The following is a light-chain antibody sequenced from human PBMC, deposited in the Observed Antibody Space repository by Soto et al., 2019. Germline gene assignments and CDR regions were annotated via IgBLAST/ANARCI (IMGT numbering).Light chain of an antibody. Sequence: DIQMTQSPSTLSGSVGDRVTITCRASQTISSWLAWYQQKPGKAPKLLIYAASTLQSGVPSRFSGSGSGTDFTLTSSCLQPVAFASYYWQQSNSYSFGQGTKVDI. CDR2: AAS. V-gene: IGKV1-5*01. CDR1: QTISSW. J-gene: IGKJ1*01. CDR3: QQSNSYS.